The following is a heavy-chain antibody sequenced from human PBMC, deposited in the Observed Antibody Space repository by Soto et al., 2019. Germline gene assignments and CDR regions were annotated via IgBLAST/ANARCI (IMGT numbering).Heavy chain of an antibody. J-gene: IGHJ3*02. CDR2: ISAYNGNT. CDR3: ARPNTVTNAWVDAFDI. V-gene: IGHV1-18*01. Sequence: QVQLVQSGAEVKKPGASVKVSCKASGYTFTSYGISWVRQAPGQGLEWMGWISAYNGNTNYAQKLQGRVTMTTDTSTSTAYMELRSLRSDDSAVYYCARPNTVTNAWVDAFDIWGQGTMVTVSS. CDR1: GYTFTSYG. D-gene: IGHD4-17*01.